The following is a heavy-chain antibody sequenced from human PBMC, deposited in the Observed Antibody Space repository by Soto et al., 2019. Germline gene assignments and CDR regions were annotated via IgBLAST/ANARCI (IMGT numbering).Heavy chain of an antibody. CDR2: IDPSDSYT. V-gene: IGHV5-10-1*01. D-gene: IGHD2-8*01. Sequence: VESLKISCKGSGYIFTSYWISWGLEMPVKGLEWMGRIDPSDSYTNYSPSFQGHNTISADKSISTAYLQWSSLKASDTAMYYCARSTHCTNGVCLDYGMDVWGQGTTVTVSS. J-gene: IGHJ6*02. CDR1: GYIFTSYW. CDR3: ARSTHCTNGVCLDYGMDV.